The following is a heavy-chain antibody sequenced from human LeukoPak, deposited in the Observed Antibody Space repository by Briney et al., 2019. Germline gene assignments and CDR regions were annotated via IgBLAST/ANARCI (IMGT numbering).Heavy chain of an antibody. CDR3: ARAGTLGTTLFDY. CDR1: GGSISSYY. CDR2: IYYSGST. J-gene: IGHJ4*02. D-gene: IGHD1-7*01. Sequence: SETLSLTCTVSGGSISSYYWSWIRQPPGKGLEWIGYIYYSGSTNYNPSLKSRVTISVDTSKNQFSLRLSSVTAADTAVYYCARAGTLGTTLFDYWGQGTLVTVSS. V-gene: IGHV4-59*01.